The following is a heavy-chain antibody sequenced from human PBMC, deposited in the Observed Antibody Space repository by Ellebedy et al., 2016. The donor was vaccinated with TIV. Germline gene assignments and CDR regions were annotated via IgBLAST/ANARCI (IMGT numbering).Heavy chain of an antibody. Sequence: PGGSLRLSCAASGFTFSSYAMSWVRQAPGKGLEWVSTIRNTGSRTYYADSGKGRFTISRDNSKSTLYLQMNSLRADDTAVYYCAKLPTVSPGRDWFDPWGQGTLVTVSS. CDR3: AKLPTVSPGRDWFDP. J-gene: IGHJ5*02. CDR2: IRNTGSRT. D-gene: IGHD4-17*01. CDR1: GFTFSSYA. V-gene: IGHV3-23*01.